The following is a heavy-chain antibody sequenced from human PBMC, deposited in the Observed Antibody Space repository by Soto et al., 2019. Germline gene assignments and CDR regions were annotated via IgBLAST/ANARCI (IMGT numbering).Heavy chain of an antibody. J-gene: IGHJ4*02. CDR3: ARDLTAMALDY. V-gene: IGHV3-33*01. D-gene: IGHD5-18*01. CDR1: GFTFSSYG. CDR2: IWYDGSNK. Sequence: QVQLVESGGGVVQPGRSLRLSCAASGFTFSSYGMHWVRQAPGKGLEWVAVIWYDGSNKYYADSVKGRFTISRDNSKNTLYLQMNSLRAEDTAVYYCARDLTAMALDYWGQGTLVTVSS.